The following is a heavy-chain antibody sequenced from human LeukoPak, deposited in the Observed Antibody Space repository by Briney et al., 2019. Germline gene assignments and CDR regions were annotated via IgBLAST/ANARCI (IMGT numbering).Heavy chain of an antibody. D-gene: IGHD6-19*01. CDR3: ARNQWLDFDAFDI. J-gene: IGHJ3*02. V-gene: IGHV3-7*01. CDR2: IKQDGSEK. CDR1: AFTFSTYW. Sequence: GGSLRLSCAASAFTFSTYWMSWVRQAPGKGLEWVANIKQDGSEKYYVDSVKGRFTISRDNAKKSLYLQVSSLRAEDTAVYYCARNQWLDFDAFDIWGQGTMVTVSS.